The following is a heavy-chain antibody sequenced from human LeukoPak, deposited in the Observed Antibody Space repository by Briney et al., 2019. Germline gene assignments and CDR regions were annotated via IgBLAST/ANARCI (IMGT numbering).Heavy chain of an antibody. V-gene: IGHV1-18*01. D-gene: IGHD1-26*01. Sequence: ASVKVSCKASGYTFTIYGIIWVRQAPGQGLEWMGWISAYNGNTDYAQKLQGRVTMTTETSTSTAYMELRSLTSDDTAVYYCACTVGADIPDAYDIWGQGTMVTVSS. CDR3: ACTVGADIPDAYDI. CDR1: GYTFTIYG. J-gene: IGHJ3*02. CDR2: ISAYNGNT.